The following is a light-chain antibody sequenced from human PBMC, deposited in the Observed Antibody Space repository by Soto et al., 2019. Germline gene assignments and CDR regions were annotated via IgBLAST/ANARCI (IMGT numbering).Light chain of an antibody. CDR1: QSVSSN. J-gene: IGKJ2*03. Sequence: EIVMTQSPATLSVSPGERATLSCRASQSVSSNVAWYQQKPGQAPRLLIYGASTRATGIPARFSGSGSGTEFTLTISSLQSEDFAVYYCQQYNNWLPGFGQGTKLEIK. CDR3: QQYNNWLPG. V-gene: IGKV3-15*01. CDR2: GAS.